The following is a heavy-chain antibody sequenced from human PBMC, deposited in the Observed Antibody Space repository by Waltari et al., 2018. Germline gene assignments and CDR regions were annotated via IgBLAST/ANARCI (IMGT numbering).Heavy chain of an antibody. J-gene: IGHJ3*02. Sequence: EVQLVESGGGLVQPGGSLRLSCVASGFTFSSYSMNWVRQAPGKGLGWVSYISSSSSTIYYADSVKGRFTISRDNAKNSLYLQMNSLRAEDTAVYYCARVPPSRYCPNGVCYDAFDIWGQGTMVTVSS. CDR2: ISSSSSTI. CDR3: ARVPPSRYCPNGVCYDAFDI. V-gene: IGHV3-48*04. D-gene: IGHD2-8*01. CDR1: GFTFSSYS.